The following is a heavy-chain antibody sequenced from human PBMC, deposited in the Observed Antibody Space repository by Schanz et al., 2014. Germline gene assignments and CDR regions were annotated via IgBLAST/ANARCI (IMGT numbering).Heavy chain of an antibody. Sequence: QVQLQQWGAGLLKASETLSLTCAVYGGSSSDCYWSWIRQPPGKGLEWIGEINHSGGTNYNPSLKSRVTMSVDTSKNQFSLILTSVTAADTAVYYCELITLDRGVRNAYWGQGTLVSVSS. CDR3: ELITLDRGVRNAY. D-gene: IGHD3-10*01. CDR2: INHSGGT. CDR1: GGSSSDCY. J-gene: IGHJ4*02. V-gene: IGHV4-34*01.